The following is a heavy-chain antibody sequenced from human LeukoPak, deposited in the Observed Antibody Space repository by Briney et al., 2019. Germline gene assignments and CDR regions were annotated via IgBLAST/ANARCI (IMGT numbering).Heavy chain of an antibody. Sequence: ASVKVSCKASVYNFTCYYIHWVRQAPGQGLEWVGWINPNSGGTNHAQSFQGRVTMTRDTSISTAYMVLSRLRSDDTALYYCARSDYFYYMDVWGKGTTVTVSS. CDR3: ARSDYFYYMDV. V-gene: IGHV1-2*02. CDR2: INPNSGGT. CDR1: VYNFTCYY. J-gene: IGHJ6*03.